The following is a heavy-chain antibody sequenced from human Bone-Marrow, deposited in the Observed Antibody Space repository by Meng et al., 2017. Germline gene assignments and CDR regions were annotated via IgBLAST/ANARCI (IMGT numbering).Heavy chain of an antibody. CDR1: GFPFSSYA. V-gene: IGHV3-30-3*01. Sequence: QVQLVESGGGVVQPGGSLRLSCAASGFPFSSYAMHWVRQAPGKGLEWVAVISYDGSNKYYADFVKGRFTISRDNSKNTLYLQMNSLRTEDTAVYYCARDQGPVRVYYFDFWGLGTLVTVSS. J-gene: IGHJ4*02. CDR2: ISYDGSNK. CDR3: ARDQGPVRVYYFDF.